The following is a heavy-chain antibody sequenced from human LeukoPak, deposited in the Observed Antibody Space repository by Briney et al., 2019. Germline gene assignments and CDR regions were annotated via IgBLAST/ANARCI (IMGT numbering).Heavy chain of an antibody. J-gene: IGHJ6*02. D-gene: IGHD5-18*01. CDR1: GYTFTSYY. V-gene: IGHV1-46*01. Sequence: ASVKVSCKASGYTFTSYYMHWVRQAPGQGLEWMGIINPSGGSTSYAQKFQGRVTMTRDTSTSTVYMELSSLRSEDTAVYYCAVGKYIQLWSSAGMDVWGQGTTVTVSS. CDR3: AVGKYIQLWSSAGMDV. CDR2: INPSGGST.